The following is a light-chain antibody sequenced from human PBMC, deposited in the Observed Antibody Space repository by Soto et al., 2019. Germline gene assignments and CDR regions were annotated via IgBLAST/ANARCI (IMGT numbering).Light chain of an antibody. CDR1: QTIVTW. Sequence: DIQMTQSPPTLSASVGDRVTITCRASQTIVTWLAWYQQKPGKAPKLLIYDASNLEGGVPSRFSGSGSGTDLTLTISSLQPADVATYYCQQYITYSRTFGQGTKVEIK. CDR3: QQYITYSRT. J-gene: IGKJ1*01. CDR2: DAS. V-gene: IGKV1-5*01.